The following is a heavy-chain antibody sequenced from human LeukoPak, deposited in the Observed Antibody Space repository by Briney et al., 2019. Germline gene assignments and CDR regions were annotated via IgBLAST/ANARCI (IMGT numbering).Heavy chain of an antibody. D-gene: IGHD5-12*01. J-gene: IGHJ4*02. Sequence: GGSLRLSCAASGFSLSTYWMHWVRQAPGKGLVWVSRVSSDGTTTNYADSVKGRFTISRDNAKDTLYLQMNSLRAEDTAVYYCARGGSGYADGVDYWGQGTLVTVSS. V-gene: IGHV3-74*01. CDR2: VSSDGTTT. CDR3: ARGGSGYADGVDY. CDR1: GFSLSTYW.